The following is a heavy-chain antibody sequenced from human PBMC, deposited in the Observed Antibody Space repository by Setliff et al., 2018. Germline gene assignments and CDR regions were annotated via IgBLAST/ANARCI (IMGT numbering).Heavy chain of an antibody. J-gene: IGHJ4*02. CDR3: VRRSSSGNGFDY. D-gene: IGHD6-13*01. Sequence: GASVKVSCKASGYTFTSYYMHWVRQAPGQGLEWMGIINPSGGSTSYAQKFQGRVTMTRDTSTSTVYMELSSLRSEDTAVYYCVRRSSSGNGFDYWGQGTQVTVSS. CDR2: INPSGGST. CDR1: GYTFTSYY. V-gene: IGHV1-46*01.